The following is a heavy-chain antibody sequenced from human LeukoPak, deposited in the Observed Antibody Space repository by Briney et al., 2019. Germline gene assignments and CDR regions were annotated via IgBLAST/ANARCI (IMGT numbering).Heavy chain of an antibody. CDR1: GFTFSTYA. J-gene: IGHJ4*02. V-gene: IGHV3-48*04. CDR2: ISSSSSTI. D-gene: IGHD4-17*01. CDR3: ARGPHDYADY. Sequence: GGSLRLSCAASGFTFSTYAMNWVRQAPGKGLEWVSYISSSSSTIYYADSVKGRFTISRDNAKNSLYLQMNSLRAEDTAVYYCARGPHDYADYWGQGTLVTVSS.